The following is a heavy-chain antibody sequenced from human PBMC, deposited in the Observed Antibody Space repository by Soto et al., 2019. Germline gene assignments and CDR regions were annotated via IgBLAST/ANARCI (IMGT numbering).Heavy chain of an antibody. CDR3: ARGGPYDYDSRYFDY. D-gene: IGHD3-22*01. J-gene: IGHJ4*02. V-gene: IGHV3-48*01. Sequence: EVQLVESGGGLVETGGSLRLSCAASGFTFSTYSMNWVSQAPGKGLEWVSYISTSSSSIYYADSVKGRFTISRDNAKNSLYLQMNSLRAETTALYYWARGGPYDYDSRYFDYWGQGTLVTVSS. CDR2: ISTSSSSI. CDR1: GFTFSTYS.